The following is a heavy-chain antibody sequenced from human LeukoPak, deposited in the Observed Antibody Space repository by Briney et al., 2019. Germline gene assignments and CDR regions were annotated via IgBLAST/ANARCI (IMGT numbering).Heavy chain of an antibody. CDR2: IKQDGSEK. CDR1: GLAFTNSW. D-gene: IGHD6-19*01. Sequence: PGGSLRLSCAASGLAFTNSWMSWVRQTPGEGLEWVANIKQDGSEKYYVDSVKGRFTISRDNAKNSLYLQMNSLTAGDTALYYCARLSTAVAGGDYWGQGTLVTVSS. CDR3: ARLSTAVAGGDY. J-gene: IGHJ4*02. V-gene: IGHV3-7*01.